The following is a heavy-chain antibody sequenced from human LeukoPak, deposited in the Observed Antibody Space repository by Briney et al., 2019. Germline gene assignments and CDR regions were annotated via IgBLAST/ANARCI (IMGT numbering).Heavy chain of an antibody. Sequence: SETLSLTCTVSGGSISSSSYYWGWIRQPPGKGLEWIGSIYYSGSTYYNPSLKSRVTISVDTSKNQFSLKLSSVTAADTAVYYCARLLSPLHSGYQDWGQGTLVTVSS. V-gene: IGHV4-39*01. CDR3: ARLLSPLHSGYQD. D-gene: IGHD3-22*01. CDR1: GGSISSSSYY. CDR2: IYYSGST. J-gene: IGHJ4*02.